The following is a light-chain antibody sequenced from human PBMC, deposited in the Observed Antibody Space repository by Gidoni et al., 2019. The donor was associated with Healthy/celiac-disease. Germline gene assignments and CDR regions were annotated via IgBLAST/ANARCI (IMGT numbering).Light chain of an antibody. V-gene: IGLV9-49*01. CDR2: VGTGGIVG. CDR1: SGYSNYK. J-gene: IGLJ2*01. CDR3: GADHGSGSNFVTV. Sequence: QPVLTPPPSASASLGASVTLTCTLSSGYSNYKVDWYQQRPGKGPRFVMRVGTGGIVGSKGDGIPDRFSVLGSGLNRYLTIKNIQEEDESDYHCGADHGSGSNFVTVFGGGTKLTVL.